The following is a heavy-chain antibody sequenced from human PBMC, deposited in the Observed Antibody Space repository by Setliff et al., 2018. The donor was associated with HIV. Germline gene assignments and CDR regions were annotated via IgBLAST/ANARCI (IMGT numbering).Heavy chain of an antibody. CDR2: ISGSNSRT. D-gene: IGHD1-26*01. CDR3: AKPLTQWGVSPYHYAVDV. J-gene: IGHJ6*02. Sequence: PGGSLRLSCTAPGFNFMFFAMSWVRQAPGKGLEWVSGISGSNSRTDYVDSVKGRFTISRDNAMNSLSLEMNSLRAEDTALYYCAKPLTQWGVSPYHYAVDVWGQGTTVTVSS. CDR1: GFNFMFFA. V-gene: IGHV3-23*01.